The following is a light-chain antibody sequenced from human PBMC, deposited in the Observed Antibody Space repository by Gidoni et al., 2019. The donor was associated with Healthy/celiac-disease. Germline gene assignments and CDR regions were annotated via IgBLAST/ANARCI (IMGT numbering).Light chain of an antibody. V-gene: IGLV2-14*01. Sequence: QSALTQPASVSGSPRQSITISCTGTSSDVGGYNYVSWYQQHPGKAPKLMIYDVSNRTSGVSNRFSGSKSGNTASLTISGLQAEDEADYYCSSYTSSSTPVFGTGTKVTVL. CDR3: SSYTSSSTPV. CDR1: SSDVGGYNY. CDR2: DVS. J-gene: IGLJ1*01.